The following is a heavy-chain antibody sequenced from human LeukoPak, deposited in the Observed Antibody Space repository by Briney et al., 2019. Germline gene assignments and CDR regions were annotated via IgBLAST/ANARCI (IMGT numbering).Heavy chain of an antibody. J-gene: IGHJ5*02. CDR2: IKQDGSEK. Sequence: PGGSLRLSCAASGFTFSSYWMSWVRQAPGKGLEWVANIKQDGSEKYYVDSVKGRFTISRDNAKNSLYLQMNSLRAEDTAVYYCAKGPSRQITMVRAESWGQGTLVTVSS. CDR3: AKGPSRQITMVRAES. CDR1: GFTFSSYW. V-gene: IGHV3-7*03. D-gene: IGHD3-10*01.